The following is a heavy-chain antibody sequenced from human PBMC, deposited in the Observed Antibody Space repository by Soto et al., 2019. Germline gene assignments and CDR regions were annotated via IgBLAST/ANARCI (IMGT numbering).Heavy chain of an antibody. Sequence: QVQLVQSGAEVKKPGASVKVSCKASGYTFTSYAMHWVRQAPGQRLEWMGWINAGNGNTKYSQKFQGSVTITRDTPASQAYMELSSLRFEDTAVYICASRDRSLPYYMDVWGKGTTVTVSS. CDR2: INAGNGNT. J-gene: IGHJ6*03. CDR3: ASRDRSLPYYMDV. V-gene: IGHV1-3*01. CDR1: GYTFTSYA.